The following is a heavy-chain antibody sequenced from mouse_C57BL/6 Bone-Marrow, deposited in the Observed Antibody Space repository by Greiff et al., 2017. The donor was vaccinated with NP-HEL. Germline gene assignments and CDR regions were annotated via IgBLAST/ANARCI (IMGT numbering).Heavy chain of an antibody. V-gene: IGHV3-8*01. CDR3: ARMVTTGYYYAMDY. Sequence: EVKLVESGPGLVKPSQTLSLTCSVTGYSITSDYWNWIRKFPGNKLEYMGYISYSGSTYYTPSLKSRISLTRDTSKNQYYLRLNSVTTEDTATYYCARMVTTGYYYAMDYWGQGTSVTVSS. CDR1: GYSITSDY. D-gene: IGHD2-2*01. CDR2: ISYSGST. J-gene: IGHJ4*01.